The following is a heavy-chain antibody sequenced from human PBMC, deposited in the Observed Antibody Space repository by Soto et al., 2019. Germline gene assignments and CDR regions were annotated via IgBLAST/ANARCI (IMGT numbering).Heavy chain of an antibody. CDR1: GYRFTSYW. Sequence: PGESLKISCKGSGYRFTSYWITWVRQRPGKGLERMGRIDPSDSHIKYSLPFEGHVTISVNKCLTTAYLQRSGLKASDTGLDHCAGSELMVFEPDDYWGQGTRVTVSP. V-gene: IGHV5-10-1*01. J-gene: IGHJ4*02. CDR3: AGSELMVFEPDDY. D-gene: IGHD2-8*01. CDR2: IDPSDSHI.